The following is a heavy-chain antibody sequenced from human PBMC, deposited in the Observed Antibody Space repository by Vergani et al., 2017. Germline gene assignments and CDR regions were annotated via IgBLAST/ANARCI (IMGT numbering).Heavy chain of an antibody. V-gene: IGHV4-31*01. J-gene: IGHJ6*03. CDR3: ARXSIIPAAIGNYYYYMDV. CDR1: GGSISSGGYY. Sequence: QVQLQESGPGLVKPSQTLSLTCTVSGGSISSGGYYWSWIRQHPGKGLEWIGYIYYSGSTYYNPSLKSLVTISVDTSKNQFSLKLSSVTAADPAVYYCARXSIIPAAIGNYYYYMDVWGKGTTVTVAS. D-gene: IGHD2-2*02. CDR2: IYYSGST.